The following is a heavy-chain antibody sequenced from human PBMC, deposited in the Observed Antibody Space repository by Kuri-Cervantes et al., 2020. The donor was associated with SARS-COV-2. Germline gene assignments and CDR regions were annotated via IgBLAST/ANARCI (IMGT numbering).Heavy chain of an antibody. J-gene: IGHJ5*02. CDR2: INYSGST. D-gene: IGHD2-2*02. CDR1: GGSLSGYY. Sequence: GSLRLSCAVYGGSLSGYYGSWIRQPPGKGLEWIGEINYSGSTNYNPSLKSRVTISVDTSKNQFSLKLSSVTAADTAVYYCAREEYCSSTSCYKSSWFDPWGQGTLVTVSS. CDR3: AREEYCSSTSCYKSSWFDP. V-gene: IGHV4-34*01.